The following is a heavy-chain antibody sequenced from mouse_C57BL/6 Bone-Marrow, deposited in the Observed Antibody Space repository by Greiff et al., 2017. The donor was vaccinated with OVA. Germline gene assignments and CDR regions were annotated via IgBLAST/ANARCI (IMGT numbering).Heavy chain of an antibody. CDR1: GYSITSGYY. CDR2: ISYDGSN. Sequence: ESGPGLVKPSQSLSLTCSVTGYSITSGYYWNWIRQFPGNKLEWMGYISYDGSNNYNPSLKNRISITRDTSKNQFFLKLNSVTTEDTATYYCARRDYYSIFAYWGQGTLVTVSA. CDR3: ARRDYYSIFAY. V-gene: IGHV3-6*01. J-gene: IGHJ3*01. D-gene: IGHD2-5*01.